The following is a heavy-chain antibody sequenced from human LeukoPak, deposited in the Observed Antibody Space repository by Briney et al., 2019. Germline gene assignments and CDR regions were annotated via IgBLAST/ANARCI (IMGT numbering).Heavy chain of an antibody. CDR3: ASTRVGRVYAFDI. CDR1: GYSISSGYY. Sequence: LETLSLTCTVSGYSISSGYYWGWIRQPPGKGLEWIGSIYHSGSTYYNPSLKSRVTISVDTSKNQFSLKLSSVTAADTAVYYCASTRVGRVYAFDIWGQGTMVTVSS. J-gene: IGHJ3*02. D-gene: IGHD6-13*01. CDR2: IYHSGST. V-gene: IGHV4-38-2*02.